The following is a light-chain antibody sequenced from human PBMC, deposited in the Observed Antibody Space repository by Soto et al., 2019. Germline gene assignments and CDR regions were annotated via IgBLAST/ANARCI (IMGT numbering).Light chain of an antibody. V-gene: IGKV4-1*01. Sequence: DIVMTQSPDSLAVSLGERATINCKSSQSVLYSSNNKNCLAWYQQKPGQPPKLLIYWASTRESGVPDRFSGSESGTDFTLTISKLQAEDVAVYYCQQHSTSPLTFGGGTKVEIK. CDR2: WAS. CDR3: QQHSTSPLT. J-gene: IGKJ4*01. CDR1: QSVLYSSNNKNC.